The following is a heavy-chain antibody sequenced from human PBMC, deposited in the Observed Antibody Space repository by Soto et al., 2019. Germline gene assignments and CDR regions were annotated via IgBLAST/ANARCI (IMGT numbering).Heavy chain of an antibody. D-gene: IGHD3-16*01. J-gene: IGHJ5*02. CDR3: AHIPNYYQYDWFDP. V-gene: IGHV2-5*02. Sequence: QITLKESGPTLVKPTQTLTLTCTFSGFSLTTRGVGVGWIRQPPGKALECLALIYWDDDKRYSPSLQSRPSITKHTSINQVVLTMTNVDPVDTATYYCAHIPNYYQYDWFDPWGQGTLVSVSS. CDR2: IYWDDDK. CDR1: GFSLTTRGVG.